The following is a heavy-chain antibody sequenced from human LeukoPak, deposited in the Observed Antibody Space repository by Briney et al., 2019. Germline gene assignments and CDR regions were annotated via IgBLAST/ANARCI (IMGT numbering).Heavy chain of an antibody. CDR3: ARVFCGGGTCYSRGLIDS. CDR1: GYTFTSYG. CDR2: INPSDGTT. J-gene: IGHJ4*02. D-gene: IGHD2-15*01. V-gene: IGHV1-46*01. Sequence: ASVKVSCKASGYTFTSYGISWVRQAPGQGLEWMGIINPSDGTTYYIQKFQGRVTITRDTSTSTVYMELSSLRSGDTAIYYCARVFCGGGTCYSRGLIDSWGQGTLVTVSS.